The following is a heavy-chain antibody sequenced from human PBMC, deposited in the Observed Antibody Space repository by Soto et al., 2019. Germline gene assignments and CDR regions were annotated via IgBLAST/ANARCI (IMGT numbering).Heavy chain of an antibody. Sequence: TLSLTCTVSGGSISSDVYYWSWIRQPPGKGLEWIGYTYYSGNTYYNPSLKSRVIISVDTSKNQFSLKLSSVTAADTAVYYRARDRTIHYYGSGALYGMDVWGQGTTVTVSS. V-gene: IGHV4-30-4*01. D-gene: IGHD3-10*01. CDR3: ARDRTIHYYGSGALYGMDV. J-gene: IGHJ6*02. CDR2: TYYSGNT. CDR1: GGSISSDVYY.